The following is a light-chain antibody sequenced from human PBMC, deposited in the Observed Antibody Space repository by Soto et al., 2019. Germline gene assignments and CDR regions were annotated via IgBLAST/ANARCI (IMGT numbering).Light chain of an antibody. Sequence: MVLTQSPGSLSLAPLEISSLCFMASQSISRYLAWYQQKPGQGPRLLIYGASSRATGTPDRFSGSGSGTDFTLTINRLEPQDFALYYCQQLFDSPITFGQGTRLEI. J-gene: IGKJ5*01. CDR2: GAS. CDR3: QQLFDSPIT. V-gene: IGKV3-20*01. CDR1: QSISRY.